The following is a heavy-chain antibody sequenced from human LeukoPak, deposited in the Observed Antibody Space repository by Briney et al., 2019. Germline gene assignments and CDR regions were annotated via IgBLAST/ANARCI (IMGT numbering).Heavy chain of an antibody. Sequence: PGGSLRLSCAGSGFTFSSYALSGVRQAPGKGVEWLSAISGSGGRTDYADSVRGRFTTSRDNAKNTVYMQMNSLRAEDTAVYYCTKDREQMVPQAPPRAPYAMDVWGQGTTVTVSS. J-gene: IGHJ6*02. CDR3: TKDREQMVPQAPPRAPYAMDV. V-gene: IGHV3-23*01. CDR1: GFTFSSYA. CDR2: ISGSGGRT. D-gene: IGHD6-13*01.